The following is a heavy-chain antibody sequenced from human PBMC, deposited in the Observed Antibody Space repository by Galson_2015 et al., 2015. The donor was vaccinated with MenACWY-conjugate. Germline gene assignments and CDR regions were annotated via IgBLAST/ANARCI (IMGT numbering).Heavy chain of an antibody. CDR3: ASLYSSGHRERLFDY. D-gene: IGHD6-19*01. Sequence: SVKVSCKASGYTFTSYGISWVRQAPGQGLEWMGWISAYNGNTNYAQKLQGRVTMTTDTSTSTAYMELSSLRSEDTAVYYCASLYSSGHRERLFDYWGQGTLVTVSS. CDR1: GYTFTSYG. J-gene: IGHJ4*02. CDR2: ISAYNGNT. V-gene: IGHV1-18*04.